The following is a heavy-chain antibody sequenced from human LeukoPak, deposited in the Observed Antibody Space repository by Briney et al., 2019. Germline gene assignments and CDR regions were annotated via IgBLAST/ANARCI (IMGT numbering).Heavy chain of an antibody. V-gene: IGHV4-59*01. D-gene: IGHD6-6*01. CDR1: GGSISSYY. Sequence: SETLPLTCTVSGGSISSYYWSWIRQPPGKGLEWIGYIYYSGSTNYNPSLKSRVTISVDTPKNQFSLKLSSVTAADTAVYYCAKKGPRYSSSSSGHDAFDIWGQGTMVTVSS. CDR2: IYYSGST. J-gene: IGHJ3*02. CDR3: AKKGPRYSSSSSGHDAFDI.